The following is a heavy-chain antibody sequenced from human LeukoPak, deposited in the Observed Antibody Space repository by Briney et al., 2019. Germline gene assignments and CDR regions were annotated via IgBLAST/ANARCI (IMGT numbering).Heavy chain of an antibody. CDR2: ISWDGGST. Sequence: GGSLRLSCAASGFTFDDYTMHWVRQAPGKGLEWVPLISWDGGSTYYADSVKGRFTISRDNSKNSLYLQMNSLRTEDTALYYCAKDVSAGREIDYWGQGTLVTVSS. V-gene: IGHV3-43*01. CDR3: AKDVSAGREIDY. D-gene: IGHD3-10*01. J-gene: IGHJ4*02. CDR1: GFTFDDYT.